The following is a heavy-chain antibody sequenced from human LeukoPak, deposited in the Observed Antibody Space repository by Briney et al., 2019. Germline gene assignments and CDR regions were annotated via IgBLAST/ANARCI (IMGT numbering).Heavy chain of an antibody. V-gene: IGHV3-30-3*01. CDR1: GFTFSSYA. D-gene: IGHD4-17*01. Sequence: PGGSLRLSCAASGFTFSSYAMHWVRQAPGKGLEWVAVISYDGSNKYYADSVKGRFTISRDNSKNTLYLQMNSLRAEDTAVYYCARVVTTPGPFDYWGQGTLVAVSS. CDR3: ARVVTTPGPFDY. J-gene: IGHJ4*02. CDR2: ISYDGSNK.